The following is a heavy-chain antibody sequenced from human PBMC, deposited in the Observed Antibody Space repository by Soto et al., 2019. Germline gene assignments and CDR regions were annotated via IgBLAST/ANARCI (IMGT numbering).Heavy chain of an antibody. D-gene: IGHD5-12*01. J-gene: IGHJ4*02. Sequence: GGSLRLSCAASGFTFSDYYMSWIRQAPGKGLEWVSYISSSSSYTNYADSVKGRFTISRDNAKNSLYLQMNSLRAEDTAVYYCIASMATINRDFDYWGQGTLVTVSS. CDR3: IASMATINRDFDY. CDR2: ISSSSSYT. CDR1: GFTFSDYY. V-gene: IGHV3-11*06.